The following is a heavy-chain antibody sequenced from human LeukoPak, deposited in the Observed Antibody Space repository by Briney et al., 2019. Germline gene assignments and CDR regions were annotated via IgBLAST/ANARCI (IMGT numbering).Heavy chain of an antibody. CDR2: ISSDGSST. D-gene: IGHD4-11*01. V-gene: IGHV3-74*03. CDR3: ARDQRVTGRPDIDY. CDR1: RFTFRNHW. J-gene: IGHJ4*02. Sequence: GGSLRLSCAASRFTFRNHWMHWVRQTTGKGLVWVSRISSDGSSTTYADSVKARFTISRDNAKNTLYLQMNNLRAEDTAMYYCARDQRVTGRPDIDYWGQGTLVIVSS.